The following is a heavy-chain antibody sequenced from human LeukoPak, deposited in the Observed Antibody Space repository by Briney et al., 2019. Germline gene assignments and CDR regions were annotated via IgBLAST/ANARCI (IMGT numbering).Heavy chain of an antibody. V-gene: IGHV4-30-4*01. CDR2: IYYTGST. CDR1: GGFLYSGDYY. CDR3: AGPWEYYFDY. J-gene: IGHJ4*02. Sequence: PSQTLSLTCTVSGGFLYSGDYYWNWIRQAPGKGLEWIGYIYYTGSTYYNPSLTGRVTMSLGPSKNQFSLKLNSVTAADTAVYYCAGPWEYYFDYWGQGILVVVSS. D-gene: IGHD2/OR15-2a*01.